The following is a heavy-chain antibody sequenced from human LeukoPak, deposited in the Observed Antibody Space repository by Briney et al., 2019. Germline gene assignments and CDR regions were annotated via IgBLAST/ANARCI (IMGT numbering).Heavy chain of an antibody. CDR1: GGQKNIYY. Sequence: KPSETLSLNCTVSGGQKNIYYWSWIRQPPGKGLEWIGEINHSGSTNYNPSLKSRVTISVDTSKNQFSLKLSSVTAADTAVYYCARGSQYYDYWGQGTLVTVSS. V-gene: IGHV4-34*01. D-gene: IGHD3-10*01. CDR2: INHSGST. CDR3: ARGSQYYDY. J-gene: IGHJ4*02.